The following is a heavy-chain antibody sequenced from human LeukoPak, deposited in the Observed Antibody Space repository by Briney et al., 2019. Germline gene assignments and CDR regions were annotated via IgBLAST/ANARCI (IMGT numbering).Heavy chain of an antibody. V-gene: IGHV3-30-3*01. CDR3: AREYDALDY. Sequence: GGSLRLSCAASGFTFSDYYMSWIRQAPGKGLEWVAVIAYDGINKYYADSVKGRFTISRDNSKNTLYLQMNSLRPEDTALYYCAREYDALDYWGQGTLVTVSS. D-gene: IGHD3-16*01. CDR2: IAYDGINK. CDR1: GFTFSDYY. J-gene: IGHJ4*02.